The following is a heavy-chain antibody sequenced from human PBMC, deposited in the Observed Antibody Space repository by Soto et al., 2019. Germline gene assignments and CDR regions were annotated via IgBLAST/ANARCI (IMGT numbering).Heavy chain of an antibody. D-gene: IGHD3-22*01. CDR2: IWYDGSKK. J-gene: IGHJ4*02. V-gene: IGHV3-33*01. CDR1: GFTFRNFG. CDR3: ARGLYDSSGYPDY. Sequence: QLVESGGGVVQPGRSLRLSCAASGFTFRNFGMHWVRQAPGKGLEWVAVIWYDGSKKYYTDPVKGRFTVSRDNYKNTLYMQMNSLRAEDTAVYDCARGLYDSSGYPDYWGQGTVVTVSS.